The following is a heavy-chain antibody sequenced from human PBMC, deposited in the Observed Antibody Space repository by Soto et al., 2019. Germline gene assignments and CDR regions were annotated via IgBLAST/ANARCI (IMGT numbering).Heavy chain of an antibody. CDR1: GFSFSDYY. D-gene: IGHD3-16*01. V-gene: IGHV3-72*01. CDR2: SRNKANSYNP. J-gene: IGHJ4*02. CDR3: ARDTGGSYDY. Sequence: EVKLVESGGGLVQPGGSLRLSCAASGFSFSDYYMDWVRQVPGKGLEWVGCSRNKANSYNPEYAPSVKDRFSISRDNSKDSMYLQMNSLKTEDTAVYYCARDTGGSYDYWGQGALVTVSS.